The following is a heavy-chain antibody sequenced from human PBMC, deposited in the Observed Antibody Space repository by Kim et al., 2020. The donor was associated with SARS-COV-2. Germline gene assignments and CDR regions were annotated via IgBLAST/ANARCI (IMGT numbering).Heavy chain of an antibody. CDR1: GGSISSSSYY. CDR2: IYYSGST. J-gene: IGHJ3*02. Sequence: SETLSLTCTVSGGSISSSSYYWGWIRQPPGKGLEWIGSIYYSGSTYYNPSLKSRVTISVDTSKNQFSLKLSSVTAADTAVYYCARLPYYYDSSAYLRDIWGQGTMVTVSS. D-gene: IGHD3-22*01. CDR3: ARLPYYYDSSAYLRDI. V-gene: IGHV4-39*01.